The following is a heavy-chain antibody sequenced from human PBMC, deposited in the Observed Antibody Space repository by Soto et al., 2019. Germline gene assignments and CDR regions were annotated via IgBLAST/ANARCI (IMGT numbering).Heavy chain of an antibody. J-gene: IGHJ4*02. V-gene: IGHV4-30-4*01. D-gene: IGHD3-22*01. Sequence: SETLSLTCTVSGGSISSGDYYWSWIRQPPGKGLEWIGYIYYSGSTYYNPSLKSRVTISVDTSKNQFSLKLGSVTAADTAVYLCARAHYYDTSGYYPFDYWGQGTPVTVSS. CDR1: GGSISSGDYY. CDR2: IYYSGST. CDR3: ARAHYYDTSGYYPFDY.